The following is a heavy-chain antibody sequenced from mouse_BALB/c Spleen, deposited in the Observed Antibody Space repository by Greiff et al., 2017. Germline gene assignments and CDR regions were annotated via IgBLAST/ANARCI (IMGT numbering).Heavy chain of an antibody. V-gene: IGHV5-9-4*01. CDR1: GFTFSSYA. J-gene: IGHJ4*01. CDR2: ISSGGSYT. Sequence: EVKLVESGGGLVKPGGSLKLSCAASGFTFSSYAMSWVRQSPEKRLEWVAEISSGGSYTYYPDTVTGRFTISRDNAKNTLYLEMSSLRSEDTAMYYCARDEGNYYAMDYWGQGTSVTVSS. D-gene: IGHD2-14*01. CDR3: ARDEGNYYAMDY.